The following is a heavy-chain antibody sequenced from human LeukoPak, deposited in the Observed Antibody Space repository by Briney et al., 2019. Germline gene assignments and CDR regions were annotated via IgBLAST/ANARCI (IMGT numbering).Heavy chain of an antibody. CDR1: GGTFSSYA. Sequence: PVKVSCKASGGTFSSYAISWVRQTPGQGLEWMGGIIPIFGTANYAQKFQGRVTITADESTSTAYMELSSLRSEDTAVYYCARVRERGIQLWHFDYWGQGTLVTVSS. CDR2: IIPIFGTA. V-gene: IGHV1-69*01. CDR3: ARVRERGIQLWHFDY. J-gene: IGHJ4*02. D-gene: IGHD5-18*01.